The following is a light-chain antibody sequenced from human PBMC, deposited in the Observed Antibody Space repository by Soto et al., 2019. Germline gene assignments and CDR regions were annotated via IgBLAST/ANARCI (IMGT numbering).Light chain of an antibody. CDR2: AAS. V-gene: IGKV1-39*01. J-gene: IGKJ4*01. CDR1: QSISSY. Sequence: DIQITQSPSSLSASVGARVTITCRASQSISSYLNWYPQKPGKAPKLLIYAASSLQSGVPSRFSGSGSGTDFTLTISSLQPEDFATYYCQQSYSTPLTFGGGTKVDIK. CDR3: QQSYSTPLT.